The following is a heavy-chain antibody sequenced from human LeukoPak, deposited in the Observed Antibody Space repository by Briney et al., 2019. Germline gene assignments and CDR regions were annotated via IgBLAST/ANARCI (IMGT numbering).Heavy chain of an antibody. J-gene: IGHJ5*02. CDR3: ARDKAHSYGRYFDP. CDR1: GGSSSTYY. CDR2: IANGNT. V-gene: IGHV4-59*01. Sequence: SETLSPSRSVAGGSSSTYYWNWLWQTPGKGLVWIGHIANGNTDYNPSLKSRVTISVDTSKNQFSLKLTSVTAADTAVYYCARDKAHSYGRYFDPWGQGALVIVSS. D-gene: IGHD5-18*01.